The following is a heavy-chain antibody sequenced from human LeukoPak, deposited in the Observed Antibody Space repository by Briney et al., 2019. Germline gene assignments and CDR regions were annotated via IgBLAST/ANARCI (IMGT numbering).Heavy chain of an antibody. D-gene: IGHD1-26*01. CDR2: ISGSGGST. Sequence: GGSLRLSCAASGFTFSSYAMSWVRQAPGKGLEWVSAISGSGGSTSYADSVKGRFTISRDNAKNTLYLQMNSLRAEDTAVYYCARDLSGAFDIWGQGTMVTVSS. CDR1: GFTFSSYA. CDR3: ARDLSGAFDI. J-gene: IGHJ3*02. V-gene: IGHV3-23*01.